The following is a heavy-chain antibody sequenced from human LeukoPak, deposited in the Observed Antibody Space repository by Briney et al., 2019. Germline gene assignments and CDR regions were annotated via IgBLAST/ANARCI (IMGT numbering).Heavy chain of an antibody. D-gene: IGHD6-13*01. CDR1: GGTFSSYA. J-gene: IGHJ3*02. V-gene: IGHV1-69*06. CDR2: IIPIFGTA. Sequence: GASVKVSCKASGGTFSSYAISWVRQAPGQGLEWMGGIIPIFGTANYAQKFQGRVTITADKSTSTAYMELSSLRSEDTAVYYCARAIAAAAVPRDAFDIWGQGTMVTVSS. CDR3: ARAIAAAAVPRDAFDI.